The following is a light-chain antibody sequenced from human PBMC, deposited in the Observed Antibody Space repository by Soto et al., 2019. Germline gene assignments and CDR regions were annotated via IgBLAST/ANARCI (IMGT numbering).Light chain of an antibody. V-gene: IGKV3-20*01. CDR1: QSVRNNY. Sequence: EILLTQSPGTLASSPGERATLSCRASQSVRNNYLAWYQQKPGQPPRFLIYDVSTRAACIPDRFSGSGSGTDFTLTISRLEPEDFAVYYCQQYCSTPLTFGGGTKVDI. CDR2: DVS. CDR3: QQYCSTPLT. J-gene: IGKJ4*01.